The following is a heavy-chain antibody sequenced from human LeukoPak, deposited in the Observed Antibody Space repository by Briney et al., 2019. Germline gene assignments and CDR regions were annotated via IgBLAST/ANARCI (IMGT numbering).Heavy chain of an antibody. J-gene: IGHJ6*03. CDR1: GFTFSSYA. D-gene: IGHD6-13*01. CDR2: ISYDGSNK. CDR3: AKGEGWQQPYYYYMDV. V-gene: IGHV3-30*04. Sequence: GGSLRLSRAASGFTFSSYAMHWVRQAPGKGLEWVAVISYDGSNKYYADSVKGRFTISRDNSKNTLYLQMNSLTAEDTAVYYCAKGEGWQQPYYYYMDVWGKGTTVTISS.